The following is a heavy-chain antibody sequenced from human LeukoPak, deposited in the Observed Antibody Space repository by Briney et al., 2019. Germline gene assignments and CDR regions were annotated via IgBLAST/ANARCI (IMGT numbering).Heavy chain of an antibody. D-gene: IGHD5-18*01. CDR3: AKRSGYSYGSIDY. V-gene: IGHV3-9*01. CDR1: GFTLDDYG. CDR2: ISWNSGSI. Sequence: GGSLRLSCAASGFTLDDYGMHWVRQAPGKGLEWVSGISWNSGSIGYADSVKGRFTISRDNAKNSLYLQMNSLRAEDTALYYCAKRSGYSYGSIDYWGQGTLVTVSS. J-gene: IGHJ4*02.